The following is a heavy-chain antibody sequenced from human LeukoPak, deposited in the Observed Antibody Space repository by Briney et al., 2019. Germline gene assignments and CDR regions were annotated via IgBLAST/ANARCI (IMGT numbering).Heavy chain of an antibody. Sequence: SETLSLTCTVSGGSISSSSYYWGWIRQPPGKGLEWIGSIYYSGSTYYNPSLKSRVTISVDTSKNQFSLKLSSVTAADTAVYYCARLRGAMTTVTSSFDYWGQGTLVTVSS. CDR1: GGSISSSSYY. CDR2: IYYSGST. CDR3: ARLRGAMTTVTSSFDY. D-gene: IGHD4-17*01. J-gene: IGHJ4*02. V-gene: IGHV4-39*01.